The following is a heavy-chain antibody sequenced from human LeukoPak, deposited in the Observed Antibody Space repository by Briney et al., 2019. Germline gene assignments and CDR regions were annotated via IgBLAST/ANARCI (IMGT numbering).Heavy chain of an antibody. D-gene: IGHD6-13*01. CDR2: INAGNGNT. Sequence: EASVNVSCTASGYTFTSYAMHWVRQAPGQRLEWMGWINAGNGNTKYSQKFQGRVNITRDTSASTAYMELSSLRSEDTTVYYCARVGAAAGPYYFDYWGQGTLVTVSS. CDR1: GYTFTSYA. CDR3: ARVGAAAGPYYFDY. J-gene: IGHJ4*02. V-gene: IGHV1-3*01.